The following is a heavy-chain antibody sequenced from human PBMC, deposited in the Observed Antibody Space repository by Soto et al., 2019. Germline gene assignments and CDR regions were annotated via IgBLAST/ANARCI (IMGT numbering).Heavy chain of an antibody. CDR1: GGTFSSYA. CDR2: IILIFGTA. D-gene: IGHD3-22*01. CDR3: ARGTTYYYDSSGYSPDALDI. V-gene: IGHV1-69*13. J-gene: IGHJ3*02. Sequence: SVKVSCKASGGTFSSYAISWVRQATGQGLEWMGGIILIFGTANYAQKFPGRVTITAYESTSTAYMELSSLRSEDTAVYYCARGTTYYYDSSGYSPDALDIWGQGTMVT.